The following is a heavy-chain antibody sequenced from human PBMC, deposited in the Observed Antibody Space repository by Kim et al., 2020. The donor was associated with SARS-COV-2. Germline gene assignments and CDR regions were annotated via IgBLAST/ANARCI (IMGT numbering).Heavy chain of an antibody. CDR1: GYRFTSFW. Sequence: GESLKISCKTSGYRFTSFWIGWVRQMPGKGLEWMGIIYPGDSDTTYSPSFEGQVSISVDESTSTAYLQWGGLKASDTAMYYCARHAGASYDGLTGYWFDYWGQGTLVTVSS. V-gene: IGHV5-51*01. J-gene: IGHJ4*02. CDR3: ARHAGASYDGLTGYWFDY. D-gene: IGHD3-9*01. CDR2: IYPGDSDT.